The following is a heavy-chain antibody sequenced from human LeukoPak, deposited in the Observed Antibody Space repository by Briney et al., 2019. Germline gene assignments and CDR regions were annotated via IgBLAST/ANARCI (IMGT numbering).Heavy chain of an antibody. J-gene: IGHJ4*02. Sequence: PSETLSLTCTVSGGSISSSSYYWGWIRQPPGKGLEWIGSIDYSGSTYYNPSLKSRVTISVDTSKNQYSLKLSSVTAADTAVYYCARHIVATITGVDYWGQGTLVTVSS. D-gene: IGHD5-12*01. CDR3: ARHIVATITGVDY. CDR1: GGSISSSSYY. CDR2: IDYSGST. V-gene: IGHV4-39*01.